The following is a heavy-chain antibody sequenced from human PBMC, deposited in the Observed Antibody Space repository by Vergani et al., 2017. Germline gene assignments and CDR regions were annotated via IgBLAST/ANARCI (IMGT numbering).Heavy chain of an antibody. CDR3: ARAGLDGFSGGDRREGNWFDA. CDR1: GFTFSSYA. D-gene: IGHD1-26*01. CDR2: ISHDGSNK. J-gene: IGHJ5*02. V-gene: IGHV3-30-3*01. Sequence: QVQLVESGGGVVQPGRSLRLSCAASGFTFSSYAMHWVRQAPGKGLELVAVISHDGSNKYYADSVKGRFTISRDNSKNTLYLQMTSLGAEDAAVYYWARAGLDGFSGGDRREGNWFDAWGQGTLVTGSS.